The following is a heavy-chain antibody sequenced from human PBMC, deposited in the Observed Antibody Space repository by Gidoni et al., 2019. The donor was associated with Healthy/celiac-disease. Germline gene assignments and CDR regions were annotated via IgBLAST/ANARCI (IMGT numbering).Heavy chain of an antibody. D-gene: IGHD1-26*01. CDR1: GFTFSSYA. CDR3: ARDPQGAAHFDY. Sequence: QVQLVESGGGVVQTGRSLRLSCAASGFTFSSYAMHWVRQAPGKGLEWVAVISYDGSNKYYADSVKGRFTISRDNSKNTLYLQMNSLRAEDTAVYYCARDPQGAAHFDYWGQGTLVTVSS. CDR2: ISYDGSNK. J-gene: IGHJ4*02. V-gene: IGHV3-30-3*01.